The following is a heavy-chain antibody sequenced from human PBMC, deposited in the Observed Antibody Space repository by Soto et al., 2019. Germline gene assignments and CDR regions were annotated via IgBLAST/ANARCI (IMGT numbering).Heavy chain of an antibody. CDR2: IIPIFGTA. Sequence: SVKVSCKASGGTFSSYAISWVRQAPGQGLEWMGEIIPIFGTANYAQKFQGRVTITADESTSTAYMELSSLRSEDTAVYYCARDRGPSSGYYPYWFDPWGQGTLVT. CDR1: GGTFSSYA. CDR3: ARDRGPSSGYYPYWFDP. V-gene: IGHV1-69*13. J-gene: IGHJ5*02. D-gene: IGHD3-22*01.